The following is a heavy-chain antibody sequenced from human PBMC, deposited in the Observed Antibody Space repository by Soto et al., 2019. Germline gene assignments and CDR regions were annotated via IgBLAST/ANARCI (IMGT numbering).Heavy chain of an antibody. CDR1: GASISGYY. V-gene: IGHV4-4*07. D-gene: IGHD1-1*01. Sequence: LSLTCTVSGASISGYYWSWIRKSAGKGLEWIGRVYATGTTDYNPSLKSRVMMSVDTSKKQFSLRLRSVTAADTAVYYCVRDGTKTLRDWFDPWGQGISVTVSS. J-gene: IGHJ5*02. CDR3: VRDGTKTLRDWFDP. CDR2: VYATGTT.